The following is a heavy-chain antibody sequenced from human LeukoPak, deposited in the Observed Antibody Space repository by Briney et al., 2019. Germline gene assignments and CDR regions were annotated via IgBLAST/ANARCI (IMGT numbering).Heavy chain of an antibody. Sequence: SETLSLTCTVSGGSISSYYWSWIRQPPGKGLEWIGFFYYSGSTNYNPSLKSRVTMSVDPSKNHFSLKLSSVTAADTAAYYCARDHSDYPRVFDYWGQGTLVTVSS. CDR3: ARDHSDYPRVFDY. CDR2: FYYSGST. V-gene: IGHV4-59*01. J-gene: IGHJ4*02. D-gene: IGHD3-22*01. CDR1: GGSISSYY.